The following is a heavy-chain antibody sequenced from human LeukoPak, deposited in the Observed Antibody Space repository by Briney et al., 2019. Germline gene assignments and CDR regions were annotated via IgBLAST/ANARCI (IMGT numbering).Heavy chain of an antibody. CDR1: GNYW. D-gene: IGHD3-16*02. V-gene: IGHV3-21*01. CDR2: ISSSSSYI. CDR3: ARDGIYVWGSYRPIDY. J-gene: IGHJ4*02. Sequence: GGSLRLSCAASGNYWMHWVRQVPGRGLVWVSSISSSSSYIYYADTVKGRFTISRDNAKNSLYLQMNSLRAEDTAVYYCARDGIYVWGSYRPIDYWGQGTLVTVSS.